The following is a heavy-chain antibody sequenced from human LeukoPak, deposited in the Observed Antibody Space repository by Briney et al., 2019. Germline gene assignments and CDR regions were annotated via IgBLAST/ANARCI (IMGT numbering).Heavy chain of an antibody. Sequence: GGSLRLPCAASGFTFSSYAMSWVRQAPGKGLEWLSAISGSGASTHYADSVRGRFTISRDNSKSTLYLQMSSLRADDTAVYYCTKEDPRFDPWGQGTLVTVSS. V-gene: IGHV3-23*01. J-gene: IGHJ5*02. CDR3: TKEDPRFDP. CDR2: ISGSGAST. CDR1: GFTFSSYA.